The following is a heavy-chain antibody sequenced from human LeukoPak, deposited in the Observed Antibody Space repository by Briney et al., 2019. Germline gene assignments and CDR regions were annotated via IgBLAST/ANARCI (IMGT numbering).Heavy chain of an antibody. CDR1: GFTFSSYE. CDR3: ARESLGSYKTVVIVARGHDAFDM. Sequence: GGSLRLSCAASGFTFSSYEMHWVRQAPGKGLEWVSYISSSDSTIYYADSVKGRFTISRDNAKNSLYLQMNSLRAEDTAVYYCARESLGSYKTVVIVARGHDAFDMWGQGTMVTVSS. CDR2: ISSSDSTI. D-gene: IGHD3-22*01. J-gene: IGHJ3*02. V-gene: IGHV3-48*03.